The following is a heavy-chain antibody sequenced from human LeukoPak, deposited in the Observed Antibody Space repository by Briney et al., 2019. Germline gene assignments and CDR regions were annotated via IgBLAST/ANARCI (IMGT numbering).Heavy chain of an antibody. CDR3: AKDSGLGTMQLDP. Sequence: PGGSLRLSCAASGFTFSNYAMNWVRQAPGKGLEWVSAISGRGGSTYYADSVKGRFTISRDNSKSTLYLQMNSLRVADTAVYYCAKDSGLGTMQLDPWGQGTLVTVSS. J-gene: IGHJ5*02. CDR2: ISGRGGST. D-gene: IGHD3-10*01. V-gene: IGHV3-23*01. CDR1: GFTFSNYA.